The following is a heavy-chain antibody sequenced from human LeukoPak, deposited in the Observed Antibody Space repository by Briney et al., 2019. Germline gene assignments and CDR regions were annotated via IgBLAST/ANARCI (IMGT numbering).Heavy chain of an antibody. D-gene: IGHD2-2*03. CDR3: ARDSKPFNGYCSSTSCSLYYYYYMDV. Sequence: GGSLRLSCAASGFTFSSYSMNWVRQAPGKGLEWVSSISSSSSYIYYADSVKGRFTISRDNAKNSLYLQMNSLKAEDTAVYCCARDSKPFNGYCSSTSCSLYYYYYMDVWGKGTTVTVSS. CDR2: ISSSSSYI. J-gene: IGHJ6*03. CDR1: GFTFSSYS. V-gene: IGHV3-21*01.